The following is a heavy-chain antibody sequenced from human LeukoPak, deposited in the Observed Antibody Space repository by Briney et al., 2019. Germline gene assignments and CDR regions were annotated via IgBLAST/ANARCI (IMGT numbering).Heavy chain of an antibody. J-gene: IGHJ1*01. D-gene: IGHD6-19*01. V-gene: IGHV3-30*04. CDR3: ATDLEAVSWLVSGFQH. CDR2: ISPDGSNV. Sequence: GRSLRLSCAASGFSFRGFAMYWVRQAPGKGLEWVAVISPDGSNVYYSDFAKGRFTISRDNSKNTLYLQLDRLRTEDTAVFYCATDLEAVSWLVSGFQHWGQGTLVTVSS. CDR1: GFSFRGFA.